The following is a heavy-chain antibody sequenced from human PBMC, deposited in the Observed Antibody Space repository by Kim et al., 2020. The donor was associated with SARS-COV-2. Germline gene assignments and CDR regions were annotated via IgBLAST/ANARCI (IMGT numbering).Heavy chain of an antibody. CDR3: AKTPTVVVPAAISP. V-gene: IGHV3-23*01. CDR1: GFTFSSYA. D-gene: IGHD2-2*01. Sequence: GGSLRLSCAASGFTFSSYAMSWVRQAPGKGLEWVSTITGSGGSTSYAGSVKGRFTISRDNSKNTLYLQMNSLRAGDTAVYFCAKTPTVVVPAAISPWGQGTLVTVSS. J-gene: IGHJ5*02. CDR2: ITGSGGST.